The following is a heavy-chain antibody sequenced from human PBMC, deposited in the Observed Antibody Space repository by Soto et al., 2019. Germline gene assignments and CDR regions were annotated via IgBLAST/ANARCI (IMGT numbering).Heavy chain of an antibody. V-gene: IGHV3-23*01. Sequence: GGSLSLSCAASGFTFSSYAMSWVRQAPGKGLEWVSAISGSGGSTYYADSVKGRLSISRDNSKNTVSLLMNSLRAEDTAVYFCARGSSGYISSWYYFDYWGRGTLVTVSS. CDR2: ISGSGGST. CDR1: GFTFSSYA. D-gene: IGHD6-13*01. CDR3: ARGSSGYISSWYYFDY. J-gene: IGHJ4*02.